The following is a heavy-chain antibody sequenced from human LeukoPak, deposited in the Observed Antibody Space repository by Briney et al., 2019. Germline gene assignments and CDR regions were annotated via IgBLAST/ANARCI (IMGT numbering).Heavy chain of an antibody. V-gene: IGHV4-34*01. CDR1: GGSFSGYY. Sequence: PSETLSLTCAVYGGSFSGYYWSWIRQPPGKGLEWIGEINHSGSTNYNPSLKSRVTISVDTSKNQFSLKLSSVTAADTAVYYCARLTSSGYSYYFDYWGQGTLVTVSS. D-gene: IGHD3-22*01. CDR2: INHSGST. J-gene: IGHJ4*02. CDR3: ARLTSSGYSYYFDY.